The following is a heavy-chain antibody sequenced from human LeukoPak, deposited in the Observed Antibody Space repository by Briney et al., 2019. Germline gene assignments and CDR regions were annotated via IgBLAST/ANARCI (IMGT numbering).Heavy chain of an antibody. CDR3: ARDGDKSVAADFDY. D-gene: IGHD2-15*01. V-gene: IGHV3-21*01. J-gene: IGHJ4*02. Sequence: GGSLRLSCPASGFTFSSYSMNWVRQAPGKGLEWVSSISSSSSYIYYADSVKGRFTISRDNAKNSLYLQMNSLRAEDTAVYYCARDGDKSVAADFDYRGQGTLVTVSS. CDR1: GFTFSSYS. CDR2: ISSSSSYI.